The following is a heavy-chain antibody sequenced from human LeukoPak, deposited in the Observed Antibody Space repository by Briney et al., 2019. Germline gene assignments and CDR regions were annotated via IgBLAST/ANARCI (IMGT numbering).Heavy chain of an antibody. Sequence: NSSETLSLTCTVSGGSISSYYWSWIRQPPGKGLEWIGYIYYSGSTNYNPSLKSRVTISVDTSKNQFSLKLSSVTAADTAVYYCARGRDCSSTSCYSGYYYYGMDVWGQGTTVTVSS. CDR2: IYYSGST. V-gene: IGHV4-59*01. CDR3: ARGRDCSSTSCYSGYYYYGMDV. CDR1: GGSISSYY. J-gene: IGHJ6*02. D-gene: IGHD2-2*02.